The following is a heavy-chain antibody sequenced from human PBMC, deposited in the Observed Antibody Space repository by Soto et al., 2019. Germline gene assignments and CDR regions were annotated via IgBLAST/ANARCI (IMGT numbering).Heavy chain of an antibody. Sequence: GGSLRLSCAASGFTFSSYAMSWVRQAPGKGLEWVSVISGSGGSTYYADSVKGRFTISRDNSKDTLYLQMNSLRAEDTAVYYCASRSSGWYFDYWGQGTLVTAPQ. CDR2: ISGSGGST. CDR1: GFTFSSYA. D-gene: IGHD6-19*01. V-gene: IGHV3-23*01. J-gene: IGHJ4*02. CDR3: ASRSSGWYFDY.